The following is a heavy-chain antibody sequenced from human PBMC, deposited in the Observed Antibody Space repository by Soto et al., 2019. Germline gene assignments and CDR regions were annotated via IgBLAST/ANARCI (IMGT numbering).Heavy chain of an antibody. Sequence: QDQLVQSGVEVKKPGASVKVSCKASGYSFTNYGITWVRQAPGQGFEWMGWISAYNGNTNYAQKVQGRVTMTTDAYKSNDYLELRSLRSDETAVYYCARDRGVAPPVAGNTHYYYYMDVWGKGTTVTVSS. D-gene: IGHD6-19*01. V-gene: IGHV1-18*01. J-gene: IGHJ6*03. CDR2: ISAYNGNT. CDR3: ARDRGVAPPVAGNTHYYYYMDV. CDR1: GYSFTNYG.